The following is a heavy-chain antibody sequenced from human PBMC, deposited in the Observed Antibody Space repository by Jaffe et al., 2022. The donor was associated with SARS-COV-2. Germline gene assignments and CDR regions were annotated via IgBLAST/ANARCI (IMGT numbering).Heavy chain of an antibody. J-gene: IGHJ3*02. CDR3: TTDYFRYSSSSWPYDAFDI. D-gene: IGHD6-6*01. V-gene: IGHV3-15*01. CDR1: GFTFSNAW. Sequence: EVQLVESGGGLVKPGGSLRLSCAASGFTFSNAWMSWVRQAPGKGLEWVGRIKSKTDGGTTDYAAPVKGRFTISRDDSKNTLYLQMNSLKTEDTAVYYCTTDYFRYSSSSWPYDAFDIWGQGTMVTVSS. CDR2: IKSKTDGGTT.